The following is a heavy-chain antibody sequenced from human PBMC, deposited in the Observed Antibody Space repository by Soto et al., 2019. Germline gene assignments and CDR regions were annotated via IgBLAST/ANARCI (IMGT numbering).Heavy chain of an antibody. D-gene: IGHD2-21*02. CDR3: ARKVVTPSSACDI. J-gene: IGHJ3*02. CDR2: ISSNDEK. V-gene: IGHV2-26*01. Sequence: SGPTLVNPTDTLTLTCTVSGFSLTNARMGVSWIRQPPGKDLDWLAHISSNDEKSYSTSLISRLTISKETSKSQVVLIMTNMDRVDTATYHCARKVVTPSSACDIWGQRTMVAVSS. CDR1: GFSLTNARMG.